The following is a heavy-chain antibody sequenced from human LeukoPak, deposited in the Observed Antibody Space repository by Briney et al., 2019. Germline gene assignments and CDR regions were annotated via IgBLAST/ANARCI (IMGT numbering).Heavy chain of an antibody. Sequence: PGGSLRLSCAASGFTFSSHWMTWVRQAPGKGLEWVANIKQDGSKRNYVDSVKGRFTISRDNPKNSLYLQMNSLRAEDTAVYYCATPLDYFDTSGYPQGGDWGQGTLVTVSS. CDR2: IKQDGSKR. J-gene: IGHJ4*02. V-gene: IGHV3-7*03. D-gene: IGHD3-22*01. CDR3: ATPLDYFDTSGYPQGGD. CDR1: GFTFSSHW.